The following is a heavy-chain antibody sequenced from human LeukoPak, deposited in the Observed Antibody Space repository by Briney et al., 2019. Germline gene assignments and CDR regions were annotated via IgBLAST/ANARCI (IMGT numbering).Heavy chain of an antibody. V-gene: IGHV4-38-2*01. CDR1: GYSISSGYY. Sequence: PSETLSLTCAVSGYSISSGYYWGWIRQPPGKGLEWIGSIHHSGTAYYNPSLKSRVTISVDTSKNQFSLNLSSVTAADTAVYYCARPFKGTTVTSGFDYWGHGTLVTVS. J-gene: IGHJ4*01. D-gene: IGHD4-17*01. CDR3: ARPFKGTTVTSGFDY. CDR2: IHHSGTA.